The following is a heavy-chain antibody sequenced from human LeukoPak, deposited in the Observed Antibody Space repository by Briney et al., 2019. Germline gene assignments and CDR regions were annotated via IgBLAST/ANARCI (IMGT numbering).Heavy chain of an antibody. CDR2: MTPNSGQT. J-gene: IGHJ5*02. CDR3: ARNEYATGWFDH. CDR1: GYTFTSYG. Sequence: ASVKVSCKASGYTFTSYGISWVRQATGQGLEWLGWMTPNSGQTGYAQRFQGRVTLTRDTSTSTAYMELSSLTSEDTAVYYCARNEYATGWFDHWGQGTVVTVSS. D-gene: IGHD2-2*01. V-gene: IGHV1-8*02.